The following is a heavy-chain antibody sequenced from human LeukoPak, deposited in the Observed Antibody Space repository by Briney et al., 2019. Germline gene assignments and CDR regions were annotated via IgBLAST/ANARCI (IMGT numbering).Heavy chain of an antibody. CDR2: ISGSGGST. CDR1: GFTFSSYA. V-gene: IGHV3-23*01. CDR3: ARDHLLGYCSSTSCYTGYYMDV. Sequence: GGSLRLSCAASGFTFSSYAMSWVRQAPGKGLEWVSAISGSGGSTYYADSVKGRFTISRDNSKNTLYLQMGSLRAEDMAVYYCARDHLLGYCSSTSCYTGYYMDVWGKGTTVTVSS. D-gene: IGHD2-2*02. J-gene: IGHJ6*03.